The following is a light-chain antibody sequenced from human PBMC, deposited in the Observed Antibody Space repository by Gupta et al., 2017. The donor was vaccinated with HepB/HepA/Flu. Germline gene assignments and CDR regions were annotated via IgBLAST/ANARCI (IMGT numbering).Light chain of an antibody. CDR3: SSYTSASTVV. CDR1: SSDIGSYDR. CDR2: EVS. J-gene: IGLJ2*01. Sequence: QSALTQPPSVSGSPGQSVTISCTGSSSDIGSYDRVSWYQQPPGTAPNLRVYEVSSRPSGVPDSFSGSKSGNTASLTISGLQAEDEGDYYCSSYTSASTVVFGGGTKMTVL. V-gene: IGLV2-18*02.